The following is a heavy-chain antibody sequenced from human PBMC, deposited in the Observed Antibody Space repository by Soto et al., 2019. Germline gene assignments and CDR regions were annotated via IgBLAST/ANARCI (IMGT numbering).Heavy chain of an antibody. Sequence: SDTLSHPCSVSVDAITTGDYYWSWIRQPPGKGLEWIGYIHYSGRTFYNPSLKNRLSISTDTSTNQFSLRLTSVTAADTAVYYCARESFYGAEFDYWGQGILVTVSS. CDR1: VDAITTGDYY. V-gene: IGHV4-30-4*02. D-gene: IGHD4-17*01. CDR2: IHYSGRT. J-gene: IGHJ4*02. CDR3: ARESFYGAEFDY.